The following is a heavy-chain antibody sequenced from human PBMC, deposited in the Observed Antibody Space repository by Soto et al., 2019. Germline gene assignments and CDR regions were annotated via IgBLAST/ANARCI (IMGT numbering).Heavy chain of an antibody. D-gene: IGHD2-15*01. CDR3: ARPLHGVVVVAATLDY. V-gene: IGHV3-30-3*01. CDR1: GFTFSSYA. J-gene: IGHJ4*02. Sequence: QVQLVESGGGVVQPGRSLRLSCAASGFTFSSYAMHWVRQAPGKGLARVAVISYDGSNKYYADSVKGRFTISRDNSKNTLYLQMNSLRAEDTAVYYCARPLHGVVVVAATLDYWGQGTLVTVSS. CDR2: ISYDGSNK.